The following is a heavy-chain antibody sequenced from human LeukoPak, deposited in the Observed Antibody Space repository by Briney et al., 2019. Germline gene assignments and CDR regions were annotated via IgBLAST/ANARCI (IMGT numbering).Heavy chain of an antibody. J-gene: IGHJ4*02. V-gene: IGHV3-64D*09. CDR2: ISSNGGST. CDR3: VKDDSYYYDSSGYPH. Sequence: GGSLRLSCSASGFTFSTYCMHWVRQAPGKGLEYVSAISSNGGSTYYADSVKGRFTISRDNSKNTLYLQMSSLRAEDTAVYHCVKDDSYYYDSSGYPHWGQGTLVTVSS. CDR1: GFTFSTYC. D-gene: IGHD3-22*01.